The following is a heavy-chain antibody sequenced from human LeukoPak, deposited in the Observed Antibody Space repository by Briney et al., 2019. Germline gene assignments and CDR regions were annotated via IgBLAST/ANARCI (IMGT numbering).Heavy chain of an antibody. V-gene: IGHV4-59*01. J-gene: IGHJ4*02. CDR3: ARTKKYYYDSSGYYGEHDY. CDR2: IYYSGST. CDR1: GGSISSYY. D-gene: IGHD3-22*01. Sequence: SETLSLTCTVSGGSISSYYWSWLRQPPGKGLEWIGYIYYSGSTNYNPSLKSRVTVSVDTSKNQFSLKLSSVTAADTAVYYCARTKKYYYDSSGYYGEHDYWGQGTLVTVSS.